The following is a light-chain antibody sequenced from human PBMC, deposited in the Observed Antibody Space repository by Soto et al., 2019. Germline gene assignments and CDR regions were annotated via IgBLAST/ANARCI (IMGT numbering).Light chain of an antibody. CDR2: DDN. CDR3: GSWNSSLSAYV. J-gene: IGLJ1*01. CDR1: STNIGGNS. V-gene: IGLV1-51*01. Sequence: QSVMTQPPSVSAAPGQTVTISCTGSSTNIGGNSVSWYQQLPGTAPKLLIYDDNKRPSGIPDLFSGSKSGTAATLGITGFQTGDEADYYCGSWNSSLSAYVFGTGTKVTVL.